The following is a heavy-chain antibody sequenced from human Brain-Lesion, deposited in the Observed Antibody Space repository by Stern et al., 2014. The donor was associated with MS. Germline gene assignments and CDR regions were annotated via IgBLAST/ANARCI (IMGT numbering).Heavy chain of an antibody. CDR2: IYYRGKT. Sequence: QVQLQESGPGLVKPSETLSLTCTVAGGSVSSTSYAWAWIRQPPGKGLEWIGTIYYRGKTYYSPSLTSRLTLSLYTSKNPFSLQLRSVTAADTAVYYCAGEEDIRYCSGGSCTGNWFDPWGQGTLVTVSS. D-gene: IGHD2-15*01. CDR1: GGSVSSTSYA. V-gene: IGHV4-39*01. J-gene: IGHJ5*02. CDR3: AGEEDIRYCSGGSCTGNWFDP.